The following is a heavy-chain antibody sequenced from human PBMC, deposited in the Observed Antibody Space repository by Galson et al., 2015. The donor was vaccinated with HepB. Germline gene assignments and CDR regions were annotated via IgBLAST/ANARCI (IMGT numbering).Heavy chain of an antibody. D-gene: IGHD3-22*01. J-gene: IGHJ5*02. CDR1: GYTFTSYA. CDR2: INTNTGNP. V-gene: IGHV7-4-1*02. Sequence: SVKVSCKASGYTFTSYAMNWVRQAPGQGLEWMGWINTNTGNPTYAQGFTGRFVFSLDTSVSTAYLQISSLKAEYTAVYYCAREMYSSGYPAREVWFDPWGQGTLVTVSS. CDR3: AREMYSSGYPAREVWFDP.